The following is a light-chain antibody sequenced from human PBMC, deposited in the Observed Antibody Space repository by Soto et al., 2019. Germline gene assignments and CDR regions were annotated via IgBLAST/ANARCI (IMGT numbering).Light chain of an antibody. CDR1: QSISVW. CDR3: QHYNTYPWT. J-gene: IGKJ1*01. V-gene: IGKV1-5*03. Sequence: DIQMTQSPPTLSASVGDRVTITCRTSQSISVWLAWYQQKPGKAPNLLIHKASHLESGVPSRFSGSGSGTEFTLTISSLQPGDFATYYCQHYNTYPWTFGQGTKVDNK. CDR2: KAS.